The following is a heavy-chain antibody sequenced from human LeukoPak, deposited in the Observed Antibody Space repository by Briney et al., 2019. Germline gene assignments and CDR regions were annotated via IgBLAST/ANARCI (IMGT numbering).Heavy chain of an antibody. V-gene: IGHV1-46*01. D-gene: IGHD3-3*01. J-gene: IGHJ6*03. CDR2: INPGDTNL. CDR3: ARAASNFDFWSGRFYYYMDV. CDR1: GYTFTGYY. Sequence: GASVKVSCKASGYTFTGYYMHWVRQAPGQGLEWMGIINPGDTNLNYAQRFRGRVTMTRDTSTSTVYLELSSLRSEDTAVYYCARAASNFDFWSGRFYYYMDVWGKGTTVTVSS.